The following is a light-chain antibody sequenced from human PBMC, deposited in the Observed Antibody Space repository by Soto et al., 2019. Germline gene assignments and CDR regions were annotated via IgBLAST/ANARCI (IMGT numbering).Light chain of an antibody. CDR1: QSVRSN. CDR2: GAS. V-gene: IGKV3D-15*01. CDR3: QQYNNWPAIT. Sequence: EIVLTQSPATLSVSPGERATLSCRASQSVRSNLAWYQQKPGQAPRLLIYGASTRATGIPARFSGSGSGTEFTLTISSLRSEDFTVYYCQQYNNWPAITFGQGTRLEIK. J-gene: IGKJ5*01.